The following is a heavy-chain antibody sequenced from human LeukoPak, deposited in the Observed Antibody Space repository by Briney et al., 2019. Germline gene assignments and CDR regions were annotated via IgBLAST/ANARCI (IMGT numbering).Heavy chain of an antibody. V-gene: IGHV1-2*02. CDR2: INPNSGGT. D-gene: IGHD3-9*01. CDR3: ASILRYFDWSFDY. Sequence: GASVKVSCKASGYTFTGYYLHWVRQAPGQGLEWMGWINPNSGGTNYAQKFQGRVTMARDTSISTAYMELSRLRSDDTAVYYCASILRYFDWSFDYWGQGTLVTVSS. CDR1: GYTFTGYY. J-gene: IGHJ4*02.